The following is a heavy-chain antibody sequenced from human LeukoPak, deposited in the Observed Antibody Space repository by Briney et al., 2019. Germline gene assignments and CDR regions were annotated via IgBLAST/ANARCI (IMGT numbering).Heavy chain of an antibody. CDR2: IYYSGST. V-gene: IGHV4-61*01. Sequence: SETLSLTCTVSGGSVSSRSYYWSWIRQPPGKGLEWIGYIYYSGSTNYNPSLKSRVTISVDTSKNQFSLKLSSVTAADTAVYYCARIRRSYYDSTGYLDYWGQGTLVTVSS. CDR1: GGSVSSRSYY. J-gene: IGHJ4*02. CDR3: ARIRRSYYDSTGYLDY. D-gene: IGHD3-22*01.